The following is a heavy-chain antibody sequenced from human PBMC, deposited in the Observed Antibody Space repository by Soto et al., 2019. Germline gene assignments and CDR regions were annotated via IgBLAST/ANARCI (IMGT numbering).Heavy chain of an antibody. Sequence: GESLKISCKGSGYSFTSYWIGWVRQMPGKGLEWMGIIYPGDSDTRYSPSFQGQVTISADKSISTAYLHWSSLKASDTSMYYCAIPYCGGDCYSGAFDIWGQGTMVTVSS. CDR1: GYSFTSYW. CDR3: AIPYCGGDCYSGAFDI. D-gene: IGHD2-21*02. J-gene: IGHJ3*02. CDR2: IYPGDSDT. V-gene: IGHV5-51*01.